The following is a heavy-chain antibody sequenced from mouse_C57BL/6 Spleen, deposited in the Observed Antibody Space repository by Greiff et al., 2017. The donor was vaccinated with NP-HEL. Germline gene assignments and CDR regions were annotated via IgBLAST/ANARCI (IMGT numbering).Heavy chain of an antibody. CDR3: ARETAQAGAWFAY. CDR1: GYAFSSYW. V-gene: IGHV1-80*01. CDR2: IYPGDGDT. J-gene: IGHJ3*01. D-gene: IGHD3-2*02. Sequence: QVQLQQSGAELVKPGASVKISCKASGYAFSSYWMNWVKQRPGKGLEWIGQIYPGDGDTNYNGKFKGKATLTADKSSSTAYMQLSSLTSEDSAVYFCARETAQAGAWFAYWGQGTLVTVSA.